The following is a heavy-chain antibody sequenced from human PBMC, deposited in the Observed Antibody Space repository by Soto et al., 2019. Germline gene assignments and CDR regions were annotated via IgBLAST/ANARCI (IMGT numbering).Heavy chain of an antibody. J-gene: IGHJ5*02. D-gene: IGHD3-10*01. Sequence: GASVKVSCKASGYTFTSYGISWVRQASGQGLEWMGWISAYNGNTNYAQKLQGRVTMTTDTSTSTAYMELRSLRSDDTAVYYCARPDYGSGMNWFDPWGQGTLVTVSS. CDR2: ISAYNGNT. CDR3: ARPDYGSGMNWFDP. V-gene: IGHV1-18*01. CDR1: GYTFTSYG.